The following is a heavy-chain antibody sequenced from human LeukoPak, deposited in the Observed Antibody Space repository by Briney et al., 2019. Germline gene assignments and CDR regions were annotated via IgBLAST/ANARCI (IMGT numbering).Heavy chain of an antibody. CDR1: GFTFSSCA. J-gene: IGHJ4*02. CDR3: ARGLTMGHF. Sequence: GGSLRLSCVGSGFTFSSCAMSWVRQTPGKGLEWVSVISGTGGTTYDADAVKGRFTISRDNAKNSLYLQMNSLRAEDTAVYYCARGLTMGHFGGQGTLVTVSS. CDR2: ISGTGGTT. D-gene: IGHD4/OR15-4a*01. V-gene: IGHV3-23*01.